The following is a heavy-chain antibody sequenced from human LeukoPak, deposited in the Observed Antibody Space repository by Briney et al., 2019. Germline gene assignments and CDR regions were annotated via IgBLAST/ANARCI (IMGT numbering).Heavy chain of an antibody. D-gene: IGHD2-15*01. CDR2: ISYSGVVK. V-gene: IGHV3-30*18. J-gene: IGHJ4*02. CDR3: TKDPAVLTSGIAASSLEF. CDR1: GYTFSDYF. Sequence: PGRSLKLSCTASGYTFSDYFMHWVRQAPGKGLERVSVISYSGVVKFYADSVKGRFTISRDNSKNTLYLQMNNLTDEDTAVYYCTKDPAVLTSGIAASSLEFWGQGTLVTVSS.